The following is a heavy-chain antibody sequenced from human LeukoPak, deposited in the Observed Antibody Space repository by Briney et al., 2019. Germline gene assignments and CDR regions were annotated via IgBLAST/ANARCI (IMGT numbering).Heavy chain of an antibody. D-gene: IGHD6-19*01. J-gene: IGHJ4*02. Sequence: PSETLSLTCAVSGGSISSSGYSWSWIRQPPGKGLEWIGYIYHSGSTYYNPSLKSRVTISVDRSKNQFSLKLSSVTAADTAVYYCASDSSGWYYFDYWGQGTLVTVSS. CDR2: IYHSGST. CDR3: ASDSSGWYYFDY. CDR1: GGSISSSGYS. V-gene: IGHV4-30-2*01.